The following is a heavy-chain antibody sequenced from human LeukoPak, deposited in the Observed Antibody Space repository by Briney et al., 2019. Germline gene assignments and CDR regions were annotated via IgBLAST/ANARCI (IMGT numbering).Heavy chain of an antibody. V-gene: IGHV4-4*07. CDR2: IYTSGST. D-gene: IGHD3-10*01. CDR3: AGRVTMVRGVIGAFDI. CDR1: GGSISSYY. J-gene: IGHJ3*02. Sequence: SETLSLTCTVSGGSISSYYWSWIRQPAGKGLEWIGRIYTSGSTNCNPSLKSRVTMSVDTSKNQFSLKLSSVTAADTAVYYCAGRVTMVRGVIGAFDIWGQGTMVTVSS.